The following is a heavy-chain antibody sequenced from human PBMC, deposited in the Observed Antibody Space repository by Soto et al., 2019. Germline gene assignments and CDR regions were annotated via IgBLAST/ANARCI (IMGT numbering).Heavy chain of an antibody. D-gene: IGHD2-15*01. Sequence: GASVKVSCKASGYTFAGYYMHWVRQAPGQGLEWMGWINPNSGGTNYAQKFQGWVTMTRDTSISTAYMELSRLRSDDTAVYYCARAEAVVVAATPSSDYYYYYGMDVWRQRTTVT. V-gene: IGHV1-2*04. CDR2: INPNSGGT. CDR3: ARAEAVVVAATPSSDYYYYYGMDV. J-gene: IGHJ6*02. CDR1: GYTFAGYY.